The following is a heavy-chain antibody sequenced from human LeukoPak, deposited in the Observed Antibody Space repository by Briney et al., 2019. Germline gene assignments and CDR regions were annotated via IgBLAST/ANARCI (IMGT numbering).Heavy chain of an antibody. J-gene: IGHJ4*02. CDR3: ARDPTYYLRYGYFDS. CDR2: IYPGDSDT. Sequence: GESLKTSCKGSGYSFTSYWIGWVRQMPGKGLEWMGIIYPGDSDTKYSPSFQGQVTISADKSISTAYLQWSSLKASDTAMYYCARDPTYYLRYGYFDSWGQGTLVTASS. V-gene: IGHV5-51*01. CDR1: GYSFTSYW. D-gene: IGHD1-26*01.